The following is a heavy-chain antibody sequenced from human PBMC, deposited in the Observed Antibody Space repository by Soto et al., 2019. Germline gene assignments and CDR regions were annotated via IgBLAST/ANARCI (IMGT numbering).Heavy chain of an antibody. CDR1: GGSLSSHF. Sequence: QVQLQESGPRLVKPSETLSLTCTVSGGSLSSHFWAWIRQPPGKGLEWVGYIFYTGITNYNPSLQSRVSISVDTSKERFSLTLNSVTAADTAVYYCARGGYDFSGVIFDEGFDFWGQGIPVTVSS. D-gene: IGHD3-22*01. CDR3: ARGGYDFSGVIFDEGFDF. J-gene: IGHJ3*01. V-gene: IGHV4-59*11. CDR2: IFYTGIT.